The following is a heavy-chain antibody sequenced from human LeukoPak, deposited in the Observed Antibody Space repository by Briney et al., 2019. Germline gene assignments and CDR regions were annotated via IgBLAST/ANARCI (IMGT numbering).Heavy chain of an antibody. CDR2: TYYRSKWYY. V-gene: IGHV6-1*01. J-gene: IGHJ4*02. CDR3: ARTRDLGPDY. D-gene: IGHD1-26*01. CDR1: GASVSSNSAA. Sequence: SQTLSLTCVIPGASVSSNSAAWNWIRQSPSRGLEWLGRTYYRSKWYYHYAVSMKSRITVNPDTSKNQSSLQLNSVTPEDTAVYYCARTRDLGPDYWGQGTLVTVSS.